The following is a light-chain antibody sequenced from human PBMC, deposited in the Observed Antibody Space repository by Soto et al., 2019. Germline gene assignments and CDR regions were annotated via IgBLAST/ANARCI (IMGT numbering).Light chain of an antibody. CDR2: EVS. V-gene: IGLV2-14*01. Sequence: SVLTQPASVSGSPGQSITISCTGTSSDVGAYNYVSWYQQHPDKAPKFMIYEVSNRPLGVSNRFSASKSGNTAYLTISGLQAEDEADYYCSSYTSSSTLVFGTGTKLTVL. CDR1: SSDVGAYNY. J-gene: IGLJ1*01. CDR3: SSYTSSSTLV.